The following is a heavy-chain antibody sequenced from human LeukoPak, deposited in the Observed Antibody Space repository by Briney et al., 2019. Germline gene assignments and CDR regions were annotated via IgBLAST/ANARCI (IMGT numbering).Heavy chain of an antibody. V-gene: IGHV3-48*03. CDR1: GFTFSSYD. Sequence: GGSLRLSCAASGFTFSSYDMNWLRQAPGKGLEWVSYISTSGSTIYYADSVKGRFTISRDNAKNSLYLQMNSLRAEDTAVYYCARDRVDTAMVREEYYYYMDVWGKGTTVTVSS. D-gene: IGHD5-18*01. CDR2: ISTSGSTI. J-gene: IGHJ6*03. CDR3: ARDRVDTAMVREEYYYYMDV.